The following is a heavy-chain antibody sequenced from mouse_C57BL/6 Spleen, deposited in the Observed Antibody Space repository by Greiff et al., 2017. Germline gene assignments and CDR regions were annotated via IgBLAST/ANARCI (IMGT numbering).Heavy chain of an antibody. J-gene: IGHJ2*01. CDR3: TRCYSNYFDY. CDR2: IDPETGGT. Sequence: QVQLQQSGAELVRPGASVTLSCKASGYTFTDYEMHWVKQTPVHGLEWIGAIDPETGGTAYNQKFKGKAILTADKSSSTAYMELRSLTSEDSAVYYCTRCYSNYFDYWGQGTTLTVSS. V-gene: IGHV1-15*01. D-gene: IGHD2-5*01. CDR1: GYTFTDYE.